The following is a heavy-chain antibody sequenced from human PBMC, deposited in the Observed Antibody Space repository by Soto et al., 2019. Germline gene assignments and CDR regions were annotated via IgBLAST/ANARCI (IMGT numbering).Heavy chain of an antibody. CDR2: ISGSGGST. V-gene: IGHV3-23*01. CDR1: GVTFSGYA. J-gene: IGHJ3*02. D-gene: IGHD3-3*01. Sequence: EVQLLESGGGLVQPGGSLRLSCAASGVTFSGYAMSWVRQAPGKGLEWVSAISGSGGSTYYADSVKGRFTISRDNAKNSLYLQMDSLRDDDTAVYFCARVEWGLLLAFDIWGQGTMVTVSS. CDR3: ARVEWGLLLAFDI.